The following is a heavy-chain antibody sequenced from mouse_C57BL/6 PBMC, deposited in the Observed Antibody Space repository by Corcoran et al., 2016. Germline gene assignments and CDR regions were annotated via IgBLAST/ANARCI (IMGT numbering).Heavy chain of an antibody. CDR3: ANYYGAY. V-gene: IGHV1-26*01. Sequence: EVQLQQSGPELVKPGASVKISCKASGYTFTDYYMNWVKQSHGKSLEWIGDINPNNGGTSYNQKFKGKATLTVDKSSSTAYMELRSLTSEDSAVYYCANYYGAYWGQGTTLTVSS. CDR2: INPNNGGT. CDR1: GYTFTDYY. J-gene: IGHJ2*01.